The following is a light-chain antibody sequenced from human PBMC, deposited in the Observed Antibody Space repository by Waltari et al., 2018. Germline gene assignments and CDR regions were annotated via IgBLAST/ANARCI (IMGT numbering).Light chain of an antibody. CDR3: SSYTSSSTYVG. J-gene: IGLJ2*01. CDR2: EVS. CDR1: SSDIDNYNY. Sequence: QSALTQPASVSGSPGQSITISCTGTSSDIDNYNYVSWYQQHPDKAPKLMIYEVSNRPAGVSNRFSGPKSGNTASLTISGLQAADEADYYCSSYTSSSTYVGFGGGTKLTVL. V-gene: IGLV2-14*01.